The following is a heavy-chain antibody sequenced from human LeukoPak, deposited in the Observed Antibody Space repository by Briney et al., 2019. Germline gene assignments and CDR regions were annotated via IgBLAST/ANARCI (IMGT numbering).Heavy chain of an antibody. CDR2: IYYSGST. CDR3: ARAITMVRGVITAENWFDP. CDR1: GGSISSSSYY. Sequence: PSETLSLTCTVSGGSISSSSYYWGWIRRPPGKGLEWIGSIYYSGSTYYNPSLKSRVTISVDTSKNQFSLRLTSVTAADTAVYYCARAITMVRGVITAENWFDPWGQGTLVTVSS. V-gene: IGHV4-39*07. D-gene: IGHD3-10*01. J-gene: IGHJ5*02.